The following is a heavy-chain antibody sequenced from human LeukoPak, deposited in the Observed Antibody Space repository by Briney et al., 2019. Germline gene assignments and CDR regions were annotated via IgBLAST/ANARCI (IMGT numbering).Heavy chain of an antibody. CDR3: VRREIYCSGGSCYWWGAFDI. Sequence: GGSLRLSCAVSGFTFSSHWMSWVSQAPGKGLEWVANIKQDGSEKYYVDSVKGRFTISRDNAKNSLFLQMNSLRAEDTAVYYCVRREIYCSGGSCYWWGAFDIWGQGTMVTVSS. J-gene: IGHJ3*02. CDR1: GFTFSSHW. D-gene: IGHD2-15*01. V-gene: IGHV3-7*01. CDR2: IKQDGSEK.